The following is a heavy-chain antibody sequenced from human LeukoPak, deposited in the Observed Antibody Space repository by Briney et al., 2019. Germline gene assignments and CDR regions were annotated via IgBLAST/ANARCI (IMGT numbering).Heavy chain of an antibody. CDR1: GFTFSSYS. J-gene: IGHJ6*03. Sequence: GGSLRLSCAASGFTFSSYSMNWVRQAPGKGLEWVSSISSSSSYIYHADSVKGRFTISRDNAKNSLYLQMNSLRAEDTAVYYCARDLMVPTTVTPGYMDVWGKGTTVTVSS. CDR3: ARDLMVPTTVTPGYMDV. V-gene: IGHV3-21*01. D-gene: IGHD4-17*01. CDR2: ISSSSSYI.